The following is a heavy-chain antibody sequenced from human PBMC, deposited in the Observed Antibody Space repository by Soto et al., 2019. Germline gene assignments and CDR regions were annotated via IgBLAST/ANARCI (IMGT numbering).Heavy chain of an antibody. J-gene: IGHJ4*02. D-gene: IGHD1-26*01. Sequence: PGESLKISCNGSGYSFTIYCIGLVGQMPEKGLEWMGIIYPGDSDTRYSPSFQGQVTISADRSISTAYLQWGSLKASDTAMYYCARHTWSSGSPAAFDYWGQGTQVTVSS. CDR3: ARHTWSSGSPAAFDY. V-gene: IGHV5-51*01. CDR2: IYPGDSDT. CDR1: GYSFTIYC.